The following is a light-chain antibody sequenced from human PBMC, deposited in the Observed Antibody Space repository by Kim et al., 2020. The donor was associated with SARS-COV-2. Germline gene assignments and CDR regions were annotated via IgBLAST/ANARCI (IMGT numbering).Light chain of an antibody. CDR1: QSLAFSDGKTY. CDR2: KVS. V-gene: IGKV2-30*01. Sequence: DVIMTQSPLSLPVTLGQPASISCRSSQSLAFSDGKTYLSWFHQRPGQSPRRLIYKVSNRDSGVPDRFSGSGSGTDFTLKISRVEAEDVGVYYCMYGTHWPPSFTFGGGTKVDIK. J-gene: IGKJ4*01. CDR3: MYGTHWPPSFT.